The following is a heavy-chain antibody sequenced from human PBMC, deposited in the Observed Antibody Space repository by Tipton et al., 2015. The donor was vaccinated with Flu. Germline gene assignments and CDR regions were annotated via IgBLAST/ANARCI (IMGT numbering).Heavy chain of an antibody. J-gene: IGHJ4*02. CDR1: GDSIDSRYY. D-gene: IGHD3-10*01. V-gene: IGHV4-38-2*01. CDR3: ATTTYYYGSGSHDY. Sequence: TLSLTCSVSGDSIDSRYYRGWIWQPPGKGLEWIGCVYHGGTTYYNPSLKSRVAISLDTFKNQFSLKLTSVTAADTAVYYCATTTYYYGSGSHDYWGQGTLVTVSS. CDR2: VYHGGTT.